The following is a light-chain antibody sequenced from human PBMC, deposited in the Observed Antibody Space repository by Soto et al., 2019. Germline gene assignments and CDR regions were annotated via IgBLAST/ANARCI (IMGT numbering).Light chain of an antibody. CDR2: TAS. J-gene: IGKJ1*01. CDR1: QGISSY. CDR3: QQYYSYPWT. V-gene: IGKV1-8*01. Sequence: AIRMTQSPSSFSASTGDRVTITCRTSQGISSYLAWYQQKPGKPPNLLIYTASTLQSGVPSRFSGSGSGTDFTLTISCLQSEDFATYYCQQYYSYPWTFGQGTKVEIK.